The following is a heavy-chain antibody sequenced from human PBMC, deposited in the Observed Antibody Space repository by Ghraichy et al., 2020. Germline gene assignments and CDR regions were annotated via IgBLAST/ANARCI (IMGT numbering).Heavy chain of an antibody. Sequence: LSLTCAASGFTFSSYAMSWVRQAPGKGLEWVSAISGSGGSTYYADSVKGRFTISRDNSKNTLYLQMNSLRAEDTAVYYCAKSFVRPVWFDPWGQGTLVTVSS. V-gene: IGHV3-23*01. J-gene: IGHJ5*02. CDR3: AKSFVRPVWFDP. CDR1: GFTFSSYA. D-gene: IGHD6-6*01. CDR2: ISGSGGST.